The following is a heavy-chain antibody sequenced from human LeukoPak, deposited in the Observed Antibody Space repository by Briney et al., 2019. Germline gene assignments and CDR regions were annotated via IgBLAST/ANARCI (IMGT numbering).Heavy chain of an antibody. J-gene: IGHJ3*02. V-gene: IGHV3-23*01. D-gene: IGHD1-1*01. Sequence: GVSLRLSCAASGFTVSAYAMAWVRQAPGKGLEWVSTIYDDNTYYADSVKGRFAISTDNPKNTLYLQMNSLRAEDTAVYYCAKGATGTTRDAFDIWGQGTMVTVSS. CDR2: IYDDNT. CDR1: GFTVSAYA. CDR3: AKGATGTTRDAFDI.